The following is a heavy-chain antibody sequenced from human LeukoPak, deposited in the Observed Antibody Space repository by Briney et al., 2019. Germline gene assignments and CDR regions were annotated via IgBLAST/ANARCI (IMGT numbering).Heavy chain of an antibody. J-gene: IGHJ4*02. Sequence: KAAETLSLTCTVSGNSISNYYWNWIRQPPGKALEWIGYIHYSGGTNYNPSLKSRVTISVDTSKNQVSLKLNSVTAADTAVYYCARFARWADLFDYWGLGTLVTVSS. D-gene: IGHD6-13*01. CDR2: IHYSGGT. CDR3: ARFARWADLFDY. V-gene: IGHV4-59*01. CDR1: GNSISNYY.